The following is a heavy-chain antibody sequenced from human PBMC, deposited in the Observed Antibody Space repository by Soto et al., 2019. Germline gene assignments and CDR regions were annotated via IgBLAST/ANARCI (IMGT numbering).Heavy chain of an antibody. Sequence: ASVKVSCKASGYTFTAYYIHWVRQAPGHGLEWMGFISPNSGGTQFAPKFQGLVTMTGDTSLSTVYMDLNSLKTEDTAVYYCVRATYFSDSSGYTRCLDYWGQGTLVTVSS. CDR2: ISPNSGGT. J-gene: IGHJ4*02. V-gene: IGHV1-2*04. CDR3: VRATYFSDSSGYTRCLDY. D-gene: IGHD3-22*01. CDR1: GYTFTAYY.